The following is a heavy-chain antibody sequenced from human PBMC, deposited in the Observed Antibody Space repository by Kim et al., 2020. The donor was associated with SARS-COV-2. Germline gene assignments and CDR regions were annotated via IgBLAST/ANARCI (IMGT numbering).Heavy chain of an antibody. D-gene: IGHD6-6*01. CDR2: IIPIFGTT. CDR3: ARDGWYSSSPGLKTGGMDV. V-gene: IGHV1-69*13. J-gene: IGHJ6*02. CDR1: GGTFSSYA. Sequence: SVKVSCKASGGTFSSYAISWVRQAPGQGLEWMGGIIPIFGTTNYAQKFQGRVTLTADESTSTAYMELSSLRSEDTAVYYCARDGWYSSSPGLKTGGMDVGGQGTTLTVSS.